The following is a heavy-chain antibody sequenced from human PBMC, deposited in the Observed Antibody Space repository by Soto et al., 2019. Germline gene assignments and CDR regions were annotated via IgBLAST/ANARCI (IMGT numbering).Heavy chain of an antibody. D-gene: IGHD3-3*01. V-gene: IGHV3-23*01. J-gene: IGHJ3*02. CDR3: AKYCAICEVVITHDAFDI. CDR2: ISGSGGST. Sequence: EVQLLESGGGLVQPGGSLRLSCAASGFTFSSYAMSWVRQAPGKGLEWVSAISGSGGSTYYADSVKGRFTISRDNSKKPLYLQMSSLRAEAEAVYYRAKYCAICEVVITHDAFDIWGQGTMVTVSS. CDR1: GFTFSSYA.